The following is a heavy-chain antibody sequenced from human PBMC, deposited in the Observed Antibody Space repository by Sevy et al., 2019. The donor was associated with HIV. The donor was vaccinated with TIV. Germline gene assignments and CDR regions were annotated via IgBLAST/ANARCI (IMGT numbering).Heavy chain of an antibody. Sequence: GGSLTLSCAASGFTFSTAWMNWVRQAPGKGLEWIGRIKSKTDGGTADYAAPVKGRTTISRDDSKNTLYLQMNSLKTEDTAVYYCTTANVWDGDWYFDSWGQGTLVIVSS. CDR2: IKSKTDGGTA. J-gene: IGHJ4*02. V-gene: IGHV3-15*01. CDR1: GFTFSTAW. CDR3: TTANVWDGDWYFDS. D-gene: IGHD2-21*02.